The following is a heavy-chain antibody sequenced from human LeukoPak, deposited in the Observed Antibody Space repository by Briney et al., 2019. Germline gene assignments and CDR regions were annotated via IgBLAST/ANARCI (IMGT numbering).Heavy chain of an antibody. Sequence: GGSLRLSCTASGFTFSTYAMMWVRQIPGKGLEWVSAITAGSGNTVYADSVKGRFTISRDDSKHTLFLQMNSLRAEDTAVYYCAKVWTAYSDDYFDYWGQGTLVTVSS. V-gene: IGHV3-23*01. CDR1: GFTFSTYA. D-gene: IGHD3/OR15-3a*01. CDR2: ITAGSGNT. J-gene: IGHJ4*02. CDR3: AKVWTAYSDDYFDY.